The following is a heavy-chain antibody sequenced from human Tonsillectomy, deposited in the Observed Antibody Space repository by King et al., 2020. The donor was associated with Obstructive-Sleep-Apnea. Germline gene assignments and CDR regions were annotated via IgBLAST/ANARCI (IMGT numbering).Heavy chain of an antibody. CDR2: ISGSGSTV. J-gene: IGHJ4*02. D-gene: IGHD5-18*01. CDR3: ARGGGIQLWFQGYY. V-gene: IGHV3-48*04. Sequence: QLVQSGGGLVQPGGSLRLSCAASGFTFTDYNMHWVRQAPGKGLEWVSYISGSGSTVDYADSVKGRFTISRDNAKNSLYLQMNSLRAEDTAVYYCARGGGIQLWFQGYYWGQGTLVTVSS. CDR1: GFTFTDYN.